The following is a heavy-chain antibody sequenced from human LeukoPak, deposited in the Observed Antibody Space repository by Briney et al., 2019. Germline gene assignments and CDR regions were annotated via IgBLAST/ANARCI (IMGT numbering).Heavy chain of an antibody. J-gene: IGHJ5*02. CDR1: GGSISSYY. Sequence: SETLSLTCTVSGGSISSYYWSWIREPPGKGLEWIGYIYYSGSTNYNPSLKSRVTISVDTSKNQFSLRLSSVTAADTAVYYCARAATVRSWFDPWGQGTLVTVSS. V-gene: IGHV4-59*01. D-gene: IGHD4-17*01. CDR2: IYYSGST. CDR3: ARAATVRSWFDP.